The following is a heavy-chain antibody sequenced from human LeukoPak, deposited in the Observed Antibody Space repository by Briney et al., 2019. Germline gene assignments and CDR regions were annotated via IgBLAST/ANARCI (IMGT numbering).Heavy chain of an antibody. CDR2: IIPIFGTA. CDR3: ARVGIAAAGLFDY. Sequence: WASVKVSCKASGGTFSSYAISWVRQAPGQGLEWMGGIIPIFGTANYAQKFQGRVTITTDESTSTAYMELSSLRSEDTAVYYCARVGIAAAGLFDYWGQGTLVTVSS. J-gene: IGHJ4*02. CDR1: GGTFSSYA. D-gene: IGHD6-13*01. V-gene: IGHV1-69*05.